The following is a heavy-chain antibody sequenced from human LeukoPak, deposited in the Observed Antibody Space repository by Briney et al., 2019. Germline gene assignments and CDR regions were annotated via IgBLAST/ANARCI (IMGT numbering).Heavy chain of an antibody. V-gene: IGHV3-21*01. CDR2: ISSSSSYI. Sequence: GGSLRLSCAASGFTFSSYSMNWVRQAPGKGLEWVSSISSSSSYIYYADSVKGRFTISRDNAKNSLYLQMNSLRAEDTAVYYCASRVVVPAAVSGSGAFDIWGQGTMVTVSS. CDR3: ASRVVVPAAVSGSGAFDI. D-gene: IGHD2-2*01. J-gene: IGHJ3*02. CDR1: GFTFSSYS.